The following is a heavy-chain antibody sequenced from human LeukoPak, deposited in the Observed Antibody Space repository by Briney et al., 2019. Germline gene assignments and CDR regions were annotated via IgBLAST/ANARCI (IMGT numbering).Heavy chain of an antibody. V-gene: IGHV3-48*04. CDR2: ISSSSSTI. CDR3: ARDSSGSYYFYYGMDV. Sequence: PGGSLRLSCAASGFTFSSYSMNWVRQAPGKGLEWVSYISSSSSTIYYADSVKGRFTISRDNAKNSLYLQMNSLRAEDTAVYYCARDSSGSYYFYYGMDVWGQGTTVTVSS. D-gene: IGHD1-26*01. J-gene: IGHJ6*02. CDR1: GFTFSSYS.